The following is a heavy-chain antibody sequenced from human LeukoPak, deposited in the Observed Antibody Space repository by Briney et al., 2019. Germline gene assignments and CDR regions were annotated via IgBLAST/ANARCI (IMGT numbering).Heavy chain of an antibody. D-gene: IGHD6-13*01. CDR1: GSSISSSSYY. V-gene: IGHV4-39*01. CDR3: ARHAVAAGFDY. CDR2: IYYSGST. J-gene: IGHJ4*02. Sequence: PSETLSLTCTVSGSSISSSSYYWGWIRQPPGKGLEWIGSIYYSGSTYYNPSLKSRVTISVDTSKNQFSLKLSSVTAADTAVYYCARHAVAAGFDYWGQGTLVTVSS.